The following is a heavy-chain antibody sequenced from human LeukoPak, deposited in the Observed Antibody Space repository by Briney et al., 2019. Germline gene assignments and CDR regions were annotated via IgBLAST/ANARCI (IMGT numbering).Heavy chain of an antibody. CDR1: GYTFTGYY. V-gene: IGHV1-2*02. CDR3: ARAAVAAAGHFDY. D-gene: IGHD6-13*01. Sequence: ASVKVSCKASGYTFTGYYMHWVRQAPGQGLEWMGWIDPNSGGTNYAQKFQGRVTMTRGTSISTAYMELSRLRSDDTAVYYCARAAVAAAGHFDYWGQGTLVTVSS. CDR2: IDPNSGGT. J-gene: IGHJ4*02.